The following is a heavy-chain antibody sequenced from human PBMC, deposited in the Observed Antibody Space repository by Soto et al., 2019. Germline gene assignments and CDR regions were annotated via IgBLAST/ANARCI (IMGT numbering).Heavy chain of an antibody. J-gene: IGHJ4*02. CDR2: IDPTDSSS. V-gene: IGHV5-10-1*01. CDR3: ARHGAYTFSENFDF. CDR1: GYNFGGYW. D-gene: IGHD3-10*01. Sequence: PGESLKISCKGSGYNFGGYWIRWVRQTPGKGLEWMGRIDPTDSSSNYNPSFEGHVTVSAEKSISTAYLQWSSLKTSDTAIYYCARHGAYTFSENFDFWGQGTLVTVSS.